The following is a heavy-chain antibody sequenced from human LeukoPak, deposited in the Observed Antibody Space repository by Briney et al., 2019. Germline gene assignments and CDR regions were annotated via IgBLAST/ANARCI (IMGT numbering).Heavy chain of an antibody. Sequence: GGSLRLSCAASGFTFSDYYMSWIRQAPGKGLEWVSYISSSGSTIYYADSVKGRFTISRDNAKNSLYLQMNSLRAEDTAVYYCARSFGYCSSTSCYGEGSSLFDYWGQGTLVTVSS. J-gene: IGHJ4*02. CDR2: ISSSGSTI. CDR3: ARSFGYCSSTSCYGEGSSLFDY. CDR1: GFTFSDYY. V-gene: IGHV3-11*01. D-gene: IGHD2-2*01.